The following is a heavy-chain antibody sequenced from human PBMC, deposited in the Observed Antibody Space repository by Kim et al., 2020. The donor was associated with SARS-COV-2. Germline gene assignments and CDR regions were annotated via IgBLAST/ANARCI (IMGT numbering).Heavy chain of an antibody. CDR2: ISYDGSNK. V-gene: IGHV3-30*18. CDR1: GFTFSSYG. D-gene: IGHD1-26*01. Sequence: GGSLRLSCAASGFTFSSYGMHWVRQAPGKGLEWVAVISYDGSNKYYADSVKGRFTISRDNSKNTLYLQMNSLRAEDTAVYYCAKDGSSGNYRQPFDYWGQGTLVTVSS. CDR3: AKDGSSGNYRQPFDY. J-gene: IGHJ4*02.